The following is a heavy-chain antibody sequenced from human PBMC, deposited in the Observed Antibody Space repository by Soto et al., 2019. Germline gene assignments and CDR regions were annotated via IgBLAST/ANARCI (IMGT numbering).Heavy chain of an antibody. CDR2: ISGRGNNK. CDR3: ARAITNTDSTGSYPYH. D-gene: IGHD3-16*01. J-gene: IGHJ1*01. V-gene: IGHV3-23*01. Sequence: EVQLSESGVGVVQPGESLRLSCAASGFTFSDYAMTWVRQAPGGGLEWVSSISGRGNNKYYADSVKGRFTMSRDNAKNKQNLQMNSLRAEDTALYYCARAITNTDSTGSYPYHWGQ. CDR1: GFTFSDYA.